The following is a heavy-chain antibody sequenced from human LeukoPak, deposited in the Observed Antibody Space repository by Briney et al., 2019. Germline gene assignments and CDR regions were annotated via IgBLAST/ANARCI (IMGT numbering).Heavy chain of an antibody. Sequence: PGGSLRLSCAASGFTFSSYAMSWVRQAPGKGLEWVAVIWYDGSNKYYADSVKGRFTISRDNSKNTLYLQMNSLRAEDTAVYYCARDWPREIAVAGGSTNFAYWGQGTLVTVSS. CDR3: ARDWPREIAVAGGSTNFAY. CDR1: GFTFSSYA. CDR2: IWYDGSNK. D-gene: IGHD6-19*01. V-gene: IGHV3-33*08. J-gene: IGHJ4*02.